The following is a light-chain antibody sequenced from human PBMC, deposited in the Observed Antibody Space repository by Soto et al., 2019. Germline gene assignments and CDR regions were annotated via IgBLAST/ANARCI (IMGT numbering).Light chain of an antibody. CDR1: QDISSW. CDR3: QQASNFPLT. Sequence: DIQMTQSPSSVSASVVDRVTITCRASQDISSWLAWFQQRPGRAPNLLIYAASTLQSGVPSRFSGSGSGTVFTLTISSLQPEDFGTYYCQQASNFPLTFGGGTKVDIK. J-gene: IGKJ4*01. CDR2: AAS. V-gene: IGKV1-12*01.